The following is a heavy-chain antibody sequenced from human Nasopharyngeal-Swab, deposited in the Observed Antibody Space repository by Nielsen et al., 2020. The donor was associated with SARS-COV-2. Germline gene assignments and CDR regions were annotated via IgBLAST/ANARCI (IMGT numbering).Heavy chain of an antibody. Sequence: GGSLRLSCAASGFTFSGFGMHWVRQAPGKGLEWVAFIAHDASNEYYGDSVKGRFSISRDSSKNTLYLQMDSLRGEDTAVYYCARGTSTSPGIDYWGQGILVTVSS. CDR1: GFTFSGFG. V-gene: IGHV3-30*02. D-gene: IGHD1-1*01. J-gene: IGHJ4*02. CDR2: IAHDASNE. CDR3: ARGTSTSPGIDY.